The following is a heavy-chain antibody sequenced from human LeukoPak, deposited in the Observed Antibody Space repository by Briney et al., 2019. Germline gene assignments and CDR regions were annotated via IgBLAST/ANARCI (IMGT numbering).Heavy chain of an antibody. CDR3: ARAAAAGKGSFDY. CDR1: GGSISSYY. J-gene: IGHJ4*02. D-gene: IGHD6-13*01. CDR2: IYYSGST. Sequence: SETLSLTCTVSGGSISSYYWSWIRQPPGKGLEWIGYIYYSGSTNYNPSLKSRVTISVDTSKNLFSLKLSSVTAADTAVYYCARAAAAGKGSFDYWGQGTLVTVSS. V-gene: IGHV4-59*01.